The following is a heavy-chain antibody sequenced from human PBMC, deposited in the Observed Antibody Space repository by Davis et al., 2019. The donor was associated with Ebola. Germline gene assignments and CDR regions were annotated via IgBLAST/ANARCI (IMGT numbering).Heavy chain of an antibody. V-gene: IGHV3-73*01. CDR1: GFTFSGSG. CDR3: TTTTVTTDY. J-gene: IGHJ4*02. D-gene: IGHD4-17*01. Sequence: PGGSLRLSCAASGFTFSGSGMHWVRQASGKGLEWVGRIRSKANSYATAYAASVKGRFTISRDDSKNTAYLQMNSLKTEDTAVYYYTTTTVTTDYWGLGTLVTVSS. CDR2: IRSKANSYAT.